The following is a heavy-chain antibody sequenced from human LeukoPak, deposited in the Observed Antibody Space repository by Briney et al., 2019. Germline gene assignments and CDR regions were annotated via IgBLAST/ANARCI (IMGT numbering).Heavy chain of an antibody. V-gene: IGHV4-59*12. CDR2: IYYSGST. J-gene: IGHJ3*02. CDR1: GGSISSYY. CDR3: ARRPSLRNFGVAKDVAGAFDI. Sequence: PSETLSLTCTVSGGSISSYYWSWIRQPPGKGLEWIGYIYYSGSTNYNPSLKSRVTISVDTSKNQFSLKLSSVTAADTAVYYCARRPSLRNFGVAKDVAGAFDIWGQGTMVTVSS. D-gene: IGHD3-3*01.